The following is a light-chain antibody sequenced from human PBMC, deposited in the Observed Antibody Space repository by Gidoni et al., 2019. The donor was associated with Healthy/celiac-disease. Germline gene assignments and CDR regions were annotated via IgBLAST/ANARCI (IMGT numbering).Light chain of an antibody. CDR1: QSISSY. Sequence: DIQMTQSPSSLSASVGDRVTITCRASQSISSYLNWYQQKPGKAPKLLIYAESSLQSGVPSRFSGSGSGTDFTLTISSLQPEDFATYYCQQSYSTPRVTVXQXTRLEIK. CDR2: AES. J-gene: IGKJ5*01. V-gene: IGKV1-39*01. CDR3: QQSYSTPRVT.